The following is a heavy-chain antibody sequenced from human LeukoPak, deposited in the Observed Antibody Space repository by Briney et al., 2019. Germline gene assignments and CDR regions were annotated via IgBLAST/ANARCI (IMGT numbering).Heavy chain of an antibody. CDR2: MNPNSGNT. J-gene: IGHJ4*02. Sequence: ASLKVSCKASGYTFTSYDINWVRQATGHGLEWMGWMNPNSGNTGYAQKLQGRVTMTIKTSISTAYMELTSLRSEDTAVYYCARGTGPDYWGQGTLVTVSS. V-gene: IGHV1-8*01. CDR3: ARGTGPDY. CDR1: GYTFTSYD. D-gene: IGHD1-14*01.